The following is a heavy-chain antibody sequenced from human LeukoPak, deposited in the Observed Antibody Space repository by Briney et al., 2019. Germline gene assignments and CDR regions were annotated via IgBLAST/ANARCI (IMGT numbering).Heavy chain of an antibody. D-gene: IGHD6-13*01. CDR3: AKDSTQQLVLGMDV. CDR1: GFTFDDYA. Sequence: GRSLRLSCAASGFTFDDYAMHWVRQAPGKGLEWVSAISGSGGSTYYADSVKGRFTISRDNSKNTLYLQMNSLRAEDTAVYYCAKDSTQQLVLGMDVWGQGTTVTVSS. J-gene: IGHJ6*02. CDR2: ISGSGGST. V-gene: IGHV3-23*01.